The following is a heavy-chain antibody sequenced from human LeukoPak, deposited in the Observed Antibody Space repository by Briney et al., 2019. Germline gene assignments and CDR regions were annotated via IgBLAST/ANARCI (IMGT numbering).Heavy chain of an antibody. CDR1: GFTVSSNY. CDR3: ARGYGSGEDGDY. CDR2: INWNGGST. J-gene: IGHJ4*02. D-gene: IGHD3-10*01. Sequence: GGSLRLSCAASGFTVSSNYMNWVRQAPGKGLEWVSGINWNGGSTGYADSVKGRFTISRDNAKNSLYLQMNSLRAEDTALYYCARGYGSGEDGDYWGQGTLVTVSS. V-gene: IGHV3-20*04.